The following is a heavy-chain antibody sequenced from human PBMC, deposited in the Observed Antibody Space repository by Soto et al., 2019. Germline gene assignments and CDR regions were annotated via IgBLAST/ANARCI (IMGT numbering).Heavy chain of an antibody. CDR1: GCSVASYF. CDR2: INPSAGTT. CDR3: ARGGSIPAFCYYCGMDV. D-gene: IGHD6-13*01. Sequence: ASVKVSCKASGCSVASYFMHWVRQAPGQGLEWLGVINPSAGTTTYAQKFQGRVTMTWDTSTNTVYMDLSSLRSEDTAIYYCARGGSIPAFCYYCGMDVWGQGTTVTVSS. V-gene: IGHV1-46*01. J-gene: IGHJ6*02.